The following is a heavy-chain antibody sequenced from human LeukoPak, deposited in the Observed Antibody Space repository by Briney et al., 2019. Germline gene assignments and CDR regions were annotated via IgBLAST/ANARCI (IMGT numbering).Heavy chain of an antibody. CDR2: ITGSGGST. CDR1: GFTFSSYA. V-gene: IGHV3-23*01. Sequence: QPGGSLRLSCAASGFTFSSYAMSWVRQAPGKRLEWVSVITGSGGSTYYADSVKGRFTISRDNSKNTLYLQMNSLRGEDTAIYYCAKVSLSRAINYYYYYMDVWGKGTTVTVSS. J-gene: IGHJ6*03. CDR3: AKVSLSRAINYYYYYMDV.